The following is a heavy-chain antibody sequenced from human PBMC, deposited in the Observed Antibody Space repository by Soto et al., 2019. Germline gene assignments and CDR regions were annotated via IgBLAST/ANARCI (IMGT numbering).Heavy chain of an antibody. CDR3: AKVVIYGDHRAGAFDI. CDR1: RSTFSNYA. V-gene: IGHV3-23*01. Sequence: GGSLRLSCAASRSTFSNYAMTWVRQAPGKGLEWVSVVSDGGDSTYYAASVRGRFTISRDNSKDTLYLQMNSLRAEDTAVYYCAKVVIYGDHRAGAFDIWGRGTMLTV. CDR2: VSDGGDST. J-gene: IGHJ3*02. D-gene: IGHD4-17*01.